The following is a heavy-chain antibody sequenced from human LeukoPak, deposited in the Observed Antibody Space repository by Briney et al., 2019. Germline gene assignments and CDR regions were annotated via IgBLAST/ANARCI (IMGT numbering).Heavy chain of an antibody. CDR1: GDSISSSNYY. CDR3: AVYCSSTSCYISEDFDY. Sequence: PSETLSLTCTVSGDSISSSNYYWGWIRQPPGKGPEWIRSIYYSGTTYHNPSLKSRVTISVDTSKNQFSLKLSSVTAADTAVYYCAVYCSSTSCYISEDFDYWGQGTLVTVSS. CDR2: IYYSGTT. J-gene: IGHJ4*02. V-gene: IGHV4-39*01. D-gene: IGHD2-2*02.